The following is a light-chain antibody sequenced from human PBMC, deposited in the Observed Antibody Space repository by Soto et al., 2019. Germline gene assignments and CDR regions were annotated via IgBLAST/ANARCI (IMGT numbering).Light chain of an antibody. CDR3: QQYNNWPPTWT. J-gene: IGKJ1*01. CDR1: QSVSSS. V-gene: IGKV3-15*01. Sequence: ILMTDSPATLSVSRGEIATLSCRASQSVSSSLAWYQQKPGQAPRLLIYGVSTRATGIPARFSGSGSGTEFTLTISSLQSEDFAVYYRQQYNNWPPTWTFGQETKVDNK. CDR2: GVS.